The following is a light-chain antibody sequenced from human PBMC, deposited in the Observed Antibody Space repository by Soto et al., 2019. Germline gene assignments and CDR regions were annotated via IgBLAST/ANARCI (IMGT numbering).Light chain of an antibody. CDR3: GTWDKSLSAGV. CDR2: ENN. V-gene: IGLV1-51*01. J-gene: IGLJ3*02. Sequence: QSVLTQPPSVSAAPGQKVTISCSGSSSNIGNNYVSWYQQLPGTAPKLLIYENNKRPSGIPDRFSGSKSGTSATLGITGLQTGDEADYCCGTWDKSLSAGVFGGGTKLTVL. CDR1: SSNIGNNY.